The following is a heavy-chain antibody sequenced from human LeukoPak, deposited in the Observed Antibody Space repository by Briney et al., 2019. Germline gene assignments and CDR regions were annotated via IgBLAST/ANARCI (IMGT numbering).Heavy chain of an antibody. CDR3: ARGPLVRGALGSFDY. CDR2: INPNSGGT. CDR1: GYTFTGYY. V-gene: IGHV1-2*02. J-gene: IGHJ4*02. D-gene: IGHD3-10*01. Sequence: ASVKISCKASGYTFTGYYMHWVRQAPGQGLEWMGWINPNSGGTNYAQKFQGRVTMTRDTSISTAYMELSRLRSDDTAVYYCARGPLVRGALGSFDYWGQGTLVTVSS.